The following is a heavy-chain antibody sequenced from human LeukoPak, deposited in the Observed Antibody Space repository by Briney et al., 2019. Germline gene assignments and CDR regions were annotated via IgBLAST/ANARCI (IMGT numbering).Heavy chain of an antibody. CDR3: ARGPRGYYDSSGYYYAGRRFDY. D-gene: IGHD3-22*01. CDR1: GGSISSYY. CDR2: IYYSGST. V-gene: IGHV4-59*12. Sequence: SETLSLTCTVSGGSISSYYWSWIRQPPGKGLEWIGYIYYSGSTNYNPSLKSRVTISVDTSKNQFSLKLSSVTAADTAVYYCARGPRGYYDSSGYYYAGRRFDYWGQGTLVTVSS. J-gene: IGHJ4*02.